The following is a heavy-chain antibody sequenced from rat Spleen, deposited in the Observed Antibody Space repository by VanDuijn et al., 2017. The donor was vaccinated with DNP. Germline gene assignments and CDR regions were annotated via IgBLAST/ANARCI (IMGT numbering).Heavy chain of an antibody. CDR1: GFTFNDHW. D-gene: IGHD1-4*01. J-gene: IGHJ2*01. Sequence: EVQLVESGGGLVQPGRSLKLSCVASGFTFNDHWMTWIRQGPGKGLEWVASISLAGASTYYPDSVKGRFTISRDNAQSTLYLQMDSLRSEDTATYYCASRPPPTRGPFDYWGQGVTVTVSS. V-gene: IGHV5-31*01. CDR3: ASRPPPTRGPFDY. CDR2: ISLAGAST.